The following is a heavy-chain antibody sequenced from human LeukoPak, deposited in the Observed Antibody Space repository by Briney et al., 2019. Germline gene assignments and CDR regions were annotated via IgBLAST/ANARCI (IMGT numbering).Heavy chain of an antibody. CDR1: RFTFSSYG. D-gene: IGHD2-15*01. V-gene: IGHV3-30*02. CDR2: IQYDGSNE. J-gene: IGHJ4*02. Sequence: PGGSLRLSCAASRFTFSSYGMHWVRQAPGKGLEWVAYIQYDGSNEQYADSVKGRFSISRDSSKNTLYLQVNSLRADDTAVYYCANSGLNRFEYWGQGALVTVSS. CDR3: ANSGLNRFEY.